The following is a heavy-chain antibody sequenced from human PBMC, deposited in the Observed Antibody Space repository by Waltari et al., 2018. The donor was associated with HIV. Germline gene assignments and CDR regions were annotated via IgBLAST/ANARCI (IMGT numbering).Heavy chain of an antibody. CDR2: ASRSGST. V-gene: IGHV4-38-2*01. CDR3: GSGSRRGHSHGIDY. CDR1: VYSISSDYY. Sequence: QVQLHESGPGMVKPSETLSLTCAVSVYSISSDYYWGWIRQPPGKGLEWIGSASRSGSTYYSPSLKSRVTISLETSKNQFSLKLNSVAAADTAVYYCGSGSRRGHSHGIDYWGQGTLVTVSS. D-gene: IGHD5-18*01. J-gene: IGHJ4*02.